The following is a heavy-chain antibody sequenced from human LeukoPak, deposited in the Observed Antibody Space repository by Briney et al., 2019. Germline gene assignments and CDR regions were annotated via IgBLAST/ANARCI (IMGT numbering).Heavy chain of an antibody. CDR1: RYTFTDYY. Sequence: ASVKVSCKASRYTFTDYYMHWVRQAPGQGLEWMGWINPNSGGTNYAQKFQGRVTMTRDTSISTAYMELSRLRSDDTAVYYCARVPRAYSSSSRSFDYWGQGTLVTVSS. CDR3: ARVPRAYSSSSRSFDY. CDR2: INPNSGGT. V-gene: IGHV1-2*02. D-gene: IGHD6-6*01. J-gene: IGHJ4*02.